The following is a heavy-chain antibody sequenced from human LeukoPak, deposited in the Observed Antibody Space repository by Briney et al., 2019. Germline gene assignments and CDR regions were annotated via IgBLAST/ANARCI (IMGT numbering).Heavy chain of an antibody. Sequence: SETLSLTCTVSGGSISSGGYYWSWIRQHPGKGLEWIGYIYYSGSTYYNPSLKSRVTISVDTSKNQFSLKLSSVTAADTAVYYCARERDGYNSHYFDYWGQGTLVTVSS. CDR3: ARERDGYNSHYFDY. D-gene: IGHD5-24*01. J-gene: IGHJ4*02. CDR2: IYYSGST. V-gene: IGHV4-31*03. CDR1: GGSISSGGYY.